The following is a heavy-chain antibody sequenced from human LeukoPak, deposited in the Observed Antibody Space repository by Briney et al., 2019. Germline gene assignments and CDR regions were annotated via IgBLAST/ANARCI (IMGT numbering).Heavy chain of an antibody. D-gene: IGHD2-15*01. V-gene: IGHV4-34*01. CDR2: INHSGST. CDR3: ARSAYCSGGSCYSRPRTSWFDP. J-gene: IGHJ5*02. CDR1: GGSFSGYY. Sequence: PSETLSLTCAVYGGSFSGYYWSWIRQPPGKGLEWIGEINHSGSTNYNPSLKSRVTISVDTSKNQFSLKLSSVTAADTAVYYCARSAYCSGGSCYSRPRTSWFDPWGQGTLVTVSS.